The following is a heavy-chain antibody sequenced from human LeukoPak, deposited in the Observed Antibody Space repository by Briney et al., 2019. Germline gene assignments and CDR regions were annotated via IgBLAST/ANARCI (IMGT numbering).Heavy chain of an antibody. CDR2: VDPEDGET. CDR1: GYALTDLS. D-gene: IGHD5-18*01. V-gene: IGHV1-24*01. Sequence: ASVKVSCKVSGYALTDLSMHWVRQTPGKGPEWMGGVDPEDGETTYAQKFQGRVTMTEDISTDTAYMELSSLKSEDTAVYFCTSHLLIHLWAKDFWGQGTLVTVSS. CDR3: TSHLLIHLWAKDF. J-gene: IGHJ4*02.